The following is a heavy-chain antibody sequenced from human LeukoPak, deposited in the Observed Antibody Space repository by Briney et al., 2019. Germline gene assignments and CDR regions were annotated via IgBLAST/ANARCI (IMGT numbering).Heavy chain of an antibody. D-gene: IGHD3-22*01. J-gene: IGHJ4*02. Sequence: ASVKVSCKASGYTFTSYYMHWVRQTPGQGLEWMGIINPSGGSTSYAQKFQGRVTMTRDTSTSTVYMELSSLRSEDTAVYYCARDCSTTYYYDSSGYCKDYWGQGTLVTVSS. V-gene: IGHV1-46*01. CDR2: INPSGGST. CDR1: GYTFTSYY. CDR3: ARDCSTTYYYDSSGYCKDY.